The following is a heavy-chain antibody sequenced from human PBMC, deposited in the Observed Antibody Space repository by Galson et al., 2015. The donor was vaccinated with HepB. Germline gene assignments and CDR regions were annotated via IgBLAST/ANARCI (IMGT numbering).Heavy chain of an antibody. CDR2: ISSSGATT. J-gene: IGHJ4*02. V-gene: IGHV3-11*01. Sequence: PLRLSCAASGFSFSDHYMSWIRQAPGRGLQWLAYISSSGATTDYAGSVKGRFTISRDNVETSLYLQLNSLRAEDTAVYYCARHHCTSSSCFYDYWGQGTLVTVSS. CDR1: GFSFSDHY. D-gene: IGHD6-19*01. CDR3: ARHHCTSSSCFYDY.